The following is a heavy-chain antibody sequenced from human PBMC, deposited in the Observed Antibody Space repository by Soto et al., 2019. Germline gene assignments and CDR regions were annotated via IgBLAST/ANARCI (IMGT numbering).Heavy chain of an antibody. Sequence: KTSETLSLTCTVSGGSISSGDYYWSWIRQPPGKGLEWIGYIYYSGSTYYNPSLKSRVTISVDTSKNQFSPKLSSVTAADTAVYYCARVGYSSSWMYNWFDPWGQGTLVTVSS. CDR2: IYYSGST. CDR1: GGSISSGDYY. J-gene: IGHJ5*02. D-gene: IGHD6-13*01. V-gene: IGHV4-30-4*01. CDR3: ARVGYSSSWMYNWFDP.